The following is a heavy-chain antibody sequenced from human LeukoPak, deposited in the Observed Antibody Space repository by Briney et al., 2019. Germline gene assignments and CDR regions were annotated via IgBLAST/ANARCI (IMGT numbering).Heavy chain of an antibody. Sequence: PGGSLRLSCAASGFTFSIYSMNWVRQAPGKGLEWVSYISSSNSAIYYADSVKGRFTISRDNANNSLYLQMNSLRAEDTAVYYCARDRGFEYSDTGSFDFWGQGTLVTVSS. D-gene: IGHD6-6*01. CDR2: ISSSNSAI. CDR1: GFTFSIYS. V-gene: IGHV3-48*01. CDR3: ARDRGFEYSDTGSFDF. J-gene: IGHJ4*02.